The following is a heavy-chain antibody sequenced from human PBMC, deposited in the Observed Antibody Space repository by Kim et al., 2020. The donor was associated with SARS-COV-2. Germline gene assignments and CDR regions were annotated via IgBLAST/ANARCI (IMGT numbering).Heavy chain of an antibody. V-gene: IGHV3-23*01. CDR3: AKDLGDILTNYYYYGMDV. D-gene: IGHD3-9*01. CDR2: ISGSGGST. J-gene: IGHJ6*02. CDR1: GFTFSSYA. Sequence: GGSLRLSCAASGFTFSSYAMSWVRQAPGKGLEWVSAISGSGGSTYYADSVKGRFTISRDNSKNTLYLQMNSLRAEDTAVYYCAKDLGDILTNYYYYGMDVWGQGTTVTVSS.